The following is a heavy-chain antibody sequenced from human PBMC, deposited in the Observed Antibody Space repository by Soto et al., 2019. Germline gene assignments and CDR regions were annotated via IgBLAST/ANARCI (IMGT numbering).Heavy chain of an antibody. J-gene: IGHJ4*02. Sequence: QVQLQQWGAGLLKPSETLSLTCAVYGGSFSGYYWTWIRQPPGTGLEWIGEINHSGGTNYNPSLKSRVTISVDTSKNQFSLKLTSVTAADTAVYYCAREQITGLFDYWGQGTLVTVSS. D-gene: IGHD2-8*02. CDR2: INHSGGT. V-gene: IGHV4-34*01. CDR1: GGSFSGYY. CDR3: AREQITGLFDY.